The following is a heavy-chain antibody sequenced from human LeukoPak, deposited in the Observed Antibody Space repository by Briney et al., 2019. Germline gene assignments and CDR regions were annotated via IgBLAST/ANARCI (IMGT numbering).Heavy chain of an antibody. CDR3: ARSRSLAAAGTGDAFDI. J-gene: IGHJ3*02. Sequence: ASVKVSCKASGYTFTSYAMHWVRQAPGQRLEWMGWINAGNGNTKYSQKFQGRVTITRDTSASTAYMELSSLRSEDTAVHYCARSRSLAAAGTGDAFDIWGQGTMVTVSS. D-gene: IGHD6-13*01. V-gene: IGHV1-3*01. CDR1: GYTFTSYA. CDR2: INAGNGNT.